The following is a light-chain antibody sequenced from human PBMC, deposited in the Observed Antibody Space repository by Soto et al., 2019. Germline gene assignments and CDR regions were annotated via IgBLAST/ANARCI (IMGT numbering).Light chain of an antibody. CDR2: DAS. V-gene: IGKV3-11*01. CDR1: QSVSSY. J-gene: IGKJ3*01. Sequence: EIVLTQSPATLSLSPGERATLSCRASQSVSSYLAWYQQKPGQAPRLLIYDASNRATGIPARFSGSGSGTXXXXXXXXLXPEXFAVYYXQQRSNWPPVTFGPGTKVDIK. CDR3: QQRSNWPPVT.